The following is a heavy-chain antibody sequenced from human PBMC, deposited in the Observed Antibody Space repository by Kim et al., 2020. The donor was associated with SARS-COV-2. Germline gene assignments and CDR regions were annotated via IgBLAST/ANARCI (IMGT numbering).Heavy chain of an antibody. Sequence: GGSLRLSCAVSGFRSSDYFMDWVRKAPGRGLEWVGRTANKAKSYSTVYAASVRGRFVISRDDSKNSMYLQMNSLNNEDTAVYYCARGLNSFDIWGQGTVVTVSS. CDR3: ARGLNSFDI. J-gene: IGHJ3*02. CDR2: TANKAKSYST. CDR1: GFRSSDYF. V-gene: IGHV3-72*01. D-gene: IGHD1-7*01.